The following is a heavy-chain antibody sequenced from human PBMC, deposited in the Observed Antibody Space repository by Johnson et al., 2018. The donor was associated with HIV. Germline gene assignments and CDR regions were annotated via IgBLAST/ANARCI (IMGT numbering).Heavy chain of an antibody. CDR1: GFTFNSYW. D-gene: IGHD6-19*01. J-gene: IGHJ3*02. CDR2: IKQDGSEK. Sequence: DVQLVESGGGLVQPGGSLRLSCAASGFTFNSYWMSWVRQAPGKGLEWVANIKQDGSEKYYVDSVKGRFTISRDNAKNSLYLQMNSLRAEDTAVYYCAKGTGRVAADAFDIWGQGTMVTVSS. CDR3: AKGTGRVAADAFDI. V-gene: IGHV3-7*05.